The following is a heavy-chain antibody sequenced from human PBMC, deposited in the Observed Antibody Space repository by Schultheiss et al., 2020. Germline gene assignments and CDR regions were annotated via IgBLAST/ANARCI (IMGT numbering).Heavy chain of an antibody. D-gene: IGHD6-19*01. CDR2: IYSGGST. CDR3: AREFGGCFDY. V-gene: IGHV3-66*01. CDR1: GFTFSSYA. J-gene: IGHJ4*02. Sequence: GESLKISCAASGFTFSSYAMSWVRQAPGKGLEWVSVIYSGGSTYYADSVKGRFTISRHNSKNTLYLQMNSLRAEDTAVYYCAREFGGCFDYWGQGTLVTVSS.